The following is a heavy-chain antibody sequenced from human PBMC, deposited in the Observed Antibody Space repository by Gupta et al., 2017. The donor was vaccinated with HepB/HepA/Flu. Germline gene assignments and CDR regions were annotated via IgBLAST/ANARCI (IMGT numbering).Heavy chain of an antibody. Sequence: QVQLVESGGGVVQPGRSLRLSCAASGFTFSSYGMHWVRQAPGKGLEWVAVISYDGSNKYYADSVKGRFTISRDKSKNTLYLQMNSLRAEDTAVYYCAKGDYGDGGLDYWGQGTLVTVSS. V-gene: IGHV3-30*18. D-gene: IGHD4-17*01. CDR3: AKGDYGDGGLDY. CDR1: GFTFSSYG. J-gene: IGHJ4*02. CDR2: ISYDGSNK.